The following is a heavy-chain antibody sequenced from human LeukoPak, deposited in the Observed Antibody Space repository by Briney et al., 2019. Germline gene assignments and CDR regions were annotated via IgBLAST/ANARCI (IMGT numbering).Heavy chain of an antibody. D-gene: IGHD6-19*01. CDR2: ISPYNGDT. V-gene: IGHV1-18*01. CDR1: GYTFTSNG. J-gene: IGHJ3*02. Sequence: ASVKVCCRASGYTFTSNGISWVRQAPGQGLEWMAWISPYNGDTTYAQELQGRVTVTTDASTSTAYMELRSLRSDDTAMYFCARLRGGIYSSRDAFDIWGQGTMVTASS. CDR3: ARLRGGIYSSRDAFDI.